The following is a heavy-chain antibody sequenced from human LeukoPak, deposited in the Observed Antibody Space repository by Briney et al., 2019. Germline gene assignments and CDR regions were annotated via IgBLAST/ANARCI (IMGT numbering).Heavy chain of an antibody. J-gene: IGHJ6*02. V-gene: IGHV1-46*01. D-gene: IGHD2-2*01. CDR1: GYTFTSYY. CDR3: AREYCSSTSCYWGYYYYGMDV. CDR2: INPSCGST. Sequence: ASVKVSCKASGYTFTSYYMHGVRQAPGQGLEGMGIINPSCGSTSYAQKFQGRVTRTRETSTSTVYMELSSLRSEDTAVYYCAREYCSSTSCYWGYYYYGMDVWGQGTTVSVSS.